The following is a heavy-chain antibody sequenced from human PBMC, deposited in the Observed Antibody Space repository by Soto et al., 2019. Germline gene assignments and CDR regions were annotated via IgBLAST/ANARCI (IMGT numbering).Heavy chain of an antibody. D-gene: IGHD6-19*01. CDR1: GGSISSYY. CDR3: ARDRYSGSGFDY. CDR2: IYYSGST. J-gene: IGHJ4*02. Sequence: AETLSRTCTVSGGSISSYYWSWIRQPPGKGLEWIGYIYYSGSTNYNPSLKSRVTISVDTSKNQFSLKLSSVTAADTAVYYCARDRYSGSGFDYWGQGTLVTVS. V-gene: IGHV4-59*01.